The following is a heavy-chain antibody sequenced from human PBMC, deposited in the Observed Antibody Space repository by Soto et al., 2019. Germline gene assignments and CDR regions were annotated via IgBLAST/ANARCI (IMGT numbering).Heavy chain of an antibody. Sequence: GGSLRLSCAASGFTFSSYAMHWVRQAPGKGLERVAVISYDGSNKYYADSVKGRFTISRDNSKNTLYLQMNSLRAEDTAVYYCARSPPRVGYDSSGYFSGGDAFDIWGQGTMVTVSS. CDR1: GFTFSSYA. CDR3: ARSPPRVGYDSSGYFSGGDAFDI. CDR2: ISYDGSNK. V-gene: IGHV3-30-3*01. J-gene: IGHJ3*02. D-gene: IGHD3-22*01.